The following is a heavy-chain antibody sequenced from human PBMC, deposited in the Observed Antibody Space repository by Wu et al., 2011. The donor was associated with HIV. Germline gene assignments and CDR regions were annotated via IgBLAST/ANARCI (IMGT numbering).Heavy chain of an antibody. J-gene: IGHJ6*03. Sequence: QVQLVQSGAEVKKPGSSVKVSCKASGGTFSSYAISWVRQAPGQGLEWMGGIIPIFGTRNDAQKFQGRITITADKSTSTAYMELSSLTSDDTAVYYCARESEGQRMKGFYYYIAVWGKGTTVTVSS. CDR2: IIPIFGTR. V-gene: IGHV1-69*14. D-gene: IGHD1-1*01. CDR1: GGTFSSYA. CDR3: ARESEGQRMKGFYYYIAV.